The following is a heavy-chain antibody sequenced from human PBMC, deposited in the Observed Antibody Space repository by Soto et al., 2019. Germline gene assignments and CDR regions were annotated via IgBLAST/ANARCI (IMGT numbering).Heavy chain of an antibody. V-gene: IGHV1-18*03. D-gene: IGHD6-19*01. CDR3: ARGFGWLDY. CDR1: GGTFSSYA. Sequence: GASVKVSCKASGGTFSSYAISWVRQAPGQGLEWMGWINAGNGNKKYYANSVKGRFTISRDNSKNTLYLQMGSLRAEDMAVYYCARGFGWLDYWGQGTLVTVSS. CDR2: INAGNGNK. J-gene: IGHJ4*02.